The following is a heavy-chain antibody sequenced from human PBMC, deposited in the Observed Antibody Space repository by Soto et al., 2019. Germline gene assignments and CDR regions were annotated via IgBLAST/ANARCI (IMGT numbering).Heavy chain of an antibody. CDR2: IYPGDSDT. J-gene: IGHJ3*02. Sequence: GESLKISCKGSGYSFTSYWIGWVRQMPGKGLEWMGIIYPGDSDTRYSPSFQGQVTISADKSISTAYLQWSSLKASDTAMYYCARHVSWGAGYSSGWDAFDIWGQGTMVTVSS. D-gene: IGHD6-19*01. V-gene: IGHV5-51*01. CDR3: ARHVSWGAGYSSGWDAFDI. CDR1: GYSFTSYW.